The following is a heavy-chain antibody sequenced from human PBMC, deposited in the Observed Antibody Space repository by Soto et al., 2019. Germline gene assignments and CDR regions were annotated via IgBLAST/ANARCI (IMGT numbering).Heavy chain of an antibody. CDR2: IGISGNTI. J-gene: IGHJ4*02. CDR3: VRDLVGAPTFDF. Sequence: EVQLVESGGGLVQPGGSLRLSCAASGFTVSSYEMNWVRQAPGKGLEWVSYIGISGNTIYFADSVKGRFTISRDNAKNSLYLQMNSLTAEDTAVYYCVRDLVGAPTFDFWGQGTLVTVSS. D-gene: IGHD1-26*01. CDR1: GFTVSSYE. V-gene: IGHV3-48*03.